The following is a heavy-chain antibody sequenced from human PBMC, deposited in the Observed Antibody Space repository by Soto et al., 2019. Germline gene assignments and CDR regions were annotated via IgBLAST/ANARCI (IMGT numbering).Heavy chain of an antibody. CDR2: ISGSGGST. Sequence: GGSLRLSCAASGFTFSSYAMGWVRQAPGKGLEWVSAISGSGGSTYYADSVKGRFTISRDNSKNTLYLQMNSLRAEDTAVYYCAKDSGDDSSGPVFSAFDSWGQGTMVT. J-gene: IGHJ3*02. D-gene: IGHD3-22*01. CDR3: AKDSGDDSSGPVFSAFDS. V-gene: IGHV3-23*01. CDR1: GFTFSSYA.